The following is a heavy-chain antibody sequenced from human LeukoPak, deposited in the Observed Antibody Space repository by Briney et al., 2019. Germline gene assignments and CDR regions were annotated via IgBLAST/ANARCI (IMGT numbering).Heavy chain of an antibody. CDR3: ARGSSVGYY. CDR2: TGRSGDTI. D-gene: IGHD2-15*01. V-gene: IGHV3-11*01. Sequence: PGGSLILSCAASGFTFSDFSMSWFRQTPGKGLEWLSYTGRSGDTIHYADSVKGRFTISRDNAKNSAFLQLKSLRVEDTAVYYCARGSSVGYYWGQGTRVTVSS. CDR1: GFTFSDFS. J-gene: IGHJ4*02.